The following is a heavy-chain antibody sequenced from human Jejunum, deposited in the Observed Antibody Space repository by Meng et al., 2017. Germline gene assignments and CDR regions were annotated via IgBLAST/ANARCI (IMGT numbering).Heavy chain of an antibody. CDR1: GDSISSTNW. D-gene: IGHD5-12*01. CDR2: IYHSGRT. CDR3: ARGVGDIRVGFDY. J-gene: IGHJ4*02. Sequence: QWHLQEPGPGRVKPSGTLSLTCEVSGDSISSTNWWDWLRQPPGKGLEWIGEIYHSGRTNFNPSLESRVTISVDESKNQFSLTLNSVTAADTAVYYCARGVGDIRVGFDYWGQGILVTVSS. V-gene: IGHV4-4*02.